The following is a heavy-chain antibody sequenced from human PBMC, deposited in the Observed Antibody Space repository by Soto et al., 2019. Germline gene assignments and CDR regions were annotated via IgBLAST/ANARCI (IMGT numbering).Heavy chain of an antibody. J-gene: IGHJ4*02. CDR3: ALGVELSGVAH. Sequence: SSVKRSCKASGGTFSSYAISWVRQAPGQGLEWMVGIIPIFGTANYAQKFQGRVTITADESTSTAYMELSSLRSEDTAVYYCALGVELSGVAHWGQGTLVTVSS. CDR2: IIPIFGTA. V-gene: IGHV1-69*13. CDR1: GGTFSSYA. D-gene: IGHD3-3*01.